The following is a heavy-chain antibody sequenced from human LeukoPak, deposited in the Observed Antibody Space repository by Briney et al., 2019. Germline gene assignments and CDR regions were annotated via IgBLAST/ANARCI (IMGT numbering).Heavy chain of an antibody. D-gene: IGHD6-19*01. Sequence: SETLSLTCAVSGGSISSGGYSWSWIRQPPGKGLEWIGEINHSGSTNYNPSLKSRVTISVDTSKNQFSLKLSSVTAADTAVYYCARGIQYSSGWYGARNWFDPWGQGTLVTVSS. CDR2: INHSGST. J-gene: IGHJ5*02. CDR1: GGSISSGGYS. CDR3: ARGIQYSSGWYGARNWFDP. V-gene: IGHV4-30-2*01.